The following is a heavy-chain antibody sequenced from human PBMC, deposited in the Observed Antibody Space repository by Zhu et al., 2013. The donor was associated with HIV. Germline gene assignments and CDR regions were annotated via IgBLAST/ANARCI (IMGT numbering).Heavy chain of an antibody. V-gene: IGHV4-59*08. CDR3: ARHIGVPGTRGFDS. J-gene: IGHJ4*02. CDR2: VYYTGSS. CDR1: GGPMKSFY. D-gene: IGHD6-19*01. Sequence: QVQLQESGPGLVKPAETLSLTCNVSGGPMKSFYWNWIRQPPGKGLEWMGYVYYTGSSNYKPSLKSRVTMSIDTPESQFSLKLSSVTAADTAVYYCARHIGVPGTRGFDSWGQGTLVTVSS.